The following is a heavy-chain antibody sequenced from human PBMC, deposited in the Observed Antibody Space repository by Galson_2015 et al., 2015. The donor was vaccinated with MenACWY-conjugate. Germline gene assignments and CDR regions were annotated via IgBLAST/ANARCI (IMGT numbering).Heavy chain of an antibody. CDR1: GFSVTDNC. CDR2: VDRVGAT. V-gene: IGHV3-53*01. CDR3: SRGYGWCSYFRA. D-gene: IGHD2-8*01. J-gene: IGHJ5*02. Sequence: SLRLSCAVSGFSVTDNCLSWVRQAPGKGPEWIAMVDRVGATIYADSVRGRFTVSRDNFKNTVILQMNSLRAEDTAVYRGSRGYGWCSYFRAWGQRAHVTAAS.